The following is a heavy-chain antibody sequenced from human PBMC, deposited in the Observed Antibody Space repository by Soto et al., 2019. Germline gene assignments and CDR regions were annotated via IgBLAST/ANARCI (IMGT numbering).Heavy chain of an antibody. D-gene: IGHD3-22*01. Sequence: ASVKVSCKASGYTFTGYYMHWVRQAPGQGLEWMGRINPNTGATNYAQKFQGRVTMTSDTSISTAYMELSRLRSDDTAVYYWAKDQYYYDTSGPDYWGQGTLSPSPQ. CDR3: AKDQYYYDTSGPDY. CDR1: GYTFTGYY. V-gene: IGHV1-2*06. J-gene: IGHJ4*02. CDR2: INPNTGAT.